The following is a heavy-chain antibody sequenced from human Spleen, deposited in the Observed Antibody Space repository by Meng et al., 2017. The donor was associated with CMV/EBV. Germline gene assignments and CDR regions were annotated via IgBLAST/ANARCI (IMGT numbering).Heavy chain of an antibody. CDR1: GYTFTDYY. D-gene: IGHD7-27*01. V-gene: IGHV1-2*02. J-gene: IGHJ3*02. CDR2: INPKNGGT. CDR3: ARDLSRLGIGAFDI. Sequence: ATGYTFTDYYMHWVRQAPGQGLEWMGWINPKNGGTYYAQKFQDRFTMTRDTSISTAYMELSRLRSDDTAVYYCARDLSRLGIGAFDIWGQGTMVTVSS.